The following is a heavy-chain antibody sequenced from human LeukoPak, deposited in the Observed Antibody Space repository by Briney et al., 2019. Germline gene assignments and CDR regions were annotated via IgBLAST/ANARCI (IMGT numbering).Heavy chain of an antibody. D-gene: IGHD5-24*01. CDR2: IRYDGSNK. CDR3: AISLEMATIYY. Sequence: GGSLRLSCAASGLTFSSYGMHWVRQAPGKGLEWVAFIRYDGSNKYYADSVKGRFTISRDNSKNTLYLQMNSLRAEDTAVYYCAISLEMATIYYWGQGTLVTVSS. CDR1: GLTFSSYG. V-gene: IGHV3-30*02. J-gene: IGHJ4*02.